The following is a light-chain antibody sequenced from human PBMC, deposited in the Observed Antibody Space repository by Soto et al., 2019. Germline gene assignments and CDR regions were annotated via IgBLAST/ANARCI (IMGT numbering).Light chain of an antibody. CDR1: SSDVGGYDY. J-gene: IGLJ1*01. CDR3: SSYSISTAYL. CDR2: EVY. V-gene: IGLV2-14*01. Sequence: QSALTQPASVSGSPGQSITISCTGTSSDVGGYDYVSWYQLHPGKAPKLMVFEVYNRPSGVSYRFSSSNSGNTASLTISGLQVDDEADYFCSSYSISTAYLFGTGTKLTVL.